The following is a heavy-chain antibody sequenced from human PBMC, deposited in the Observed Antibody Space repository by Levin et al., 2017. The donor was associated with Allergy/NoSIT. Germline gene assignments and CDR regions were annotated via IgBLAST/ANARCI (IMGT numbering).Heavy chain of an antibody. V-gene: IGHV4-30-2*01. CDR3: ARVAGYSYGYYFDY. D-gene: IGHD5-18*01. CDR2: IYLSGST. J-gene: IGHJ4*02. Sequence: RSSETLSLTCAVSGGSISSGGYSWSWLRQPPGKGLEWIGNIYLSGSTNDNPSLKSRVTMSVDRYKNQFSLKLSYVTAADTAVYYCARVAGYSYGYYFDYWRPGTLVTVSS. CDR1: GGSISSGGYS.